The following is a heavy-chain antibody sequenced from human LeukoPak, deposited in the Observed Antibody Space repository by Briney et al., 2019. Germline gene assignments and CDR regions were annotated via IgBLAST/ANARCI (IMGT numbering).Heavy chain of an antibody. V-gene: IGHV3-21*01. J-gene: IGHJ3*02. CDR3: ARVGDYYAFDI. Sequence: GGSLRLSCAASGFTFSNYSMNWVRQAPGKGLEWVSSISSSSSYIYYADSVKGRFTISRDNAKNSLYLQMNSLRAEDTAVYYCARVGDYYAFDIWGQGTMVTVSS. CDR1: GFTFSNYS. CDR2: ISSSSSYI. D-gene: IGHD4-17*01.